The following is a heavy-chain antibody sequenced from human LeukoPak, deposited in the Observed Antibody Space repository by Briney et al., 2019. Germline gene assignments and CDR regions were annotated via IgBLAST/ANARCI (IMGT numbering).Heavy chain of an antibody. J-gene: IGHJ3*02. V-gene: IGHV1-69*04. Sequence: SVKVSCKASGGTFSSYAISWVRQAPGQGLEWMGRIIPILGIANYAQKFQGRVTITADKSTSTAYMELSSLRSEDTAVYYCARRSAGTGYYDSSGYPHDAFDIWGQETMVAVSS. CDR3: ARRSAGTGYYDSSGYPHDAFDI. D-gene: IGHD3-22*01. CDR1: GGTFSSYA. CDR2: IIPILGIA.